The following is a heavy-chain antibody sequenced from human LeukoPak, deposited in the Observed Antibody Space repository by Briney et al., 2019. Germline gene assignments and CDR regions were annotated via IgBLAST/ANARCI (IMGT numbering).Heavy chain of an antibody. D-gene: IGHD6-19*01. CDR3: ARDVWTGVAVSDY. Sequence: GGGLVKPGGSLRLSCVASGFTFSSYWMTWVRQAPGKGLEWLANIKEDGSIQYYLDSVRGRFTISRDNAKTSVYLQLNSLRADDTAVYYCARDVWTGVAVSDYWGQGTLVTVSS. V-gene: IGHV3-7*01. CDR2: IKEDGSIQ. J-gene: IGHJ4*02. CDR1: GFTFSSYW.